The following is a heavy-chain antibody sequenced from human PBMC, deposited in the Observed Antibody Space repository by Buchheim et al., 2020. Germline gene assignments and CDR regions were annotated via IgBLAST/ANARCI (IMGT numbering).Heavy chain of an antibody. V-gene: IGHV3-23*04. CDR3: ARDWKSELERPGFDF. Sequence: EVQLVASGGGLVQPGGSLRLFCAASGFTFNNYAMSWVRQAPGKGLEWVSAITGSGSSTYYADSVRGRFTISRDRSKNTLYLQMNRLRADDTAVYYCARDWKSELERPGFDFWGQGTL. D-gene: IGHD1-1*01. CDR1: GFTFNNYA. J-gene: IGHJ4*02. CDR2: ITGSGSST.